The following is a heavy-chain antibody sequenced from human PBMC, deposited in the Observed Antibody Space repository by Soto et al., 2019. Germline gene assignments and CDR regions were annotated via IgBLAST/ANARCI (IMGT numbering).Heavy chain of an antibody. V-gene: IGHV4-59*08. CDR1: GDSISSYY. D-gene: IGHD1-26*01. Sequence: SETLSLTCAVSGDSISSYYCMWIRQPPGKGLESIGYIYYSGTTTNYNPSLKSRVTLSVDTSKNQFSLKLSSVTAADTAVYYCARLGGSYAVPHFDYWGQGTLVTVSS. CDR3: ARLGGSYAVPHFDY. J-gene: IGHJ4*02. CDR2: IYYSGTT.